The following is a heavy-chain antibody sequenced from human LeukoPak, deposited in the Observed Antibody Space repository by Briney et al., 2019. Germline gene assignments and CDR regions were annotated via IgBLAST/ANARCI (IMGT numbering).Heavy chain of an antibody. V-gene: IGHV6-1*01. Sequence: SQTLSLTCAISGGSVSSNSAAWNWIRQSPSGGLEWLGRTYYRSKWYSEYAVSVKSRISITPDTSKNQFSLQLNSVTPEDTAVYYCARVRYGGESLVYYGMDVWGQGTTVTVSS. D-gene: IGHD4-23*01. J-gene: IGHJ6*02. CDR1: GGSVSSNSAA. CDR2: TYYRSKWYS. CDR3: ARVRYGGESLVYYGMDV.